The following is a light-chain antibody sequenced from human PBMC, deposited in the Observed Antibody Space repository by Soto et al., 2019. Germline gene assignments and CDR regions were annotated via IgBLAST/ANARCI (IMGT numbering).Light chain of an antibody. Sequence: EIVMTQSPDTLSVSPGERATLSCRARQSVSNNLAWYQQKPVQPPRLLIHDASTRATGIPARFSGGGSGTEFTLTISSLQSEDIAVYYCQQYYKWPVTFGGGTRVEVK. CDR3: QQYYKWPVT. J-gene: IGKJ4*01. V-gene: IGKV3-15*01. CDR2: DAS. CDR1: QSVSNN.